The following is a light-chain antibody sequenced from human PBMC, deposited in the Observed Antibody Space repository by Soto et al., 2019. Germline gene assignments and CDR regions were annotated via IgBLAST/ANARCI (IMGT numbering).Light chain of an antibody. V-gene: IGKV3-20*01. CDR2: DSS. CDR3: QQYNGSPRT. Sequence: EIVLTQSPDTLSLSPGERATLSCRASQTLRSNFLAWYQQRPGQSPSLLIYDSSSAASGIPDRFRGSGSGTDFTLTSSRLEHEDFAVYYWQQYNGSPRTFGQGTKVEVK. J-gene: IGKJ1*01. CDR1: QTLRSNF.